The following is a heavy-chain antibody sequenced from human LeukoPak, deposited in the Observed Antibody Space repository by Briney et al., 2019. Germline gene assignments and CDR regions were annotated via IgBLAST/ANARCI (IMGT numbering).Heavy chain of an antibody. V-gene: IGHV3-7*01. D-gene: IGHD3-16*01. CDR2: TKYDYGCEK. Sequence: GRSLRLSCTTSGLTFSSFWMTWVRQAPRKGLERVANTKYDYGCEKIYIASVKGRFTISRDNARKSLYLEMDSLSGEGQGVYYCATERIMVGLVGTVSDNWPQGTLLSVSS. CDR1: GLTFSSFW. CDR3: ATERIMVGLVGTVSDN. J-gene: IGHJ4*02.